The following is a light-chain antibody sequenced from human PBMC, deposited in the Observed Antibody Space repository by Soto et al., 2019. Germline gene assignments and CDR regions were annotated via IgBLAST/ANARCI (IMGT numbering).Light chain of an antibody. CDR2: AAS. V-gene: IGKV1-39*01. J-gene: IGKJ4*01. CDR3: QQLNVYPST. CDR1: QSISSY. Sequence: DIPMSQSPASLSAYVGDRVTINCPASQSISSYLNWYQQKPGKAPKLLIYAASTLQTGVPSRFSGGGSGTDFTLTITSLQPEDFATYYSQQLNVYPSTFGGGTNVDI.